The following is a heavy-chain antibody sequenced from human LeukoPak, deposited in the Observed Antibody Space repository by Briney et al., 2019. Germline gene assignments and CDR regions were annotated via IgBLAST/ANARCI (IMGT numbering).Heavy chain of an antibody. CDR3: ARVRVVAATHYYYYYMDV. CDR1: GGSISSGSYY. V-gene: IGHV4-61*02. J-gene: IGHJ6*03. D-gene: IGHD2-15*01. CDR2: IYTSGST. Sequence: SETLSLTCTVSGGSISSGSYYWSWIRQPAGKGLEWIGRIYTSGSTNYNPSLKSRVTISVDTSKNQFSLKLSSVTAADTAVYYCARVRVVAATHYYYYYMDVWGKGTTVTISS.